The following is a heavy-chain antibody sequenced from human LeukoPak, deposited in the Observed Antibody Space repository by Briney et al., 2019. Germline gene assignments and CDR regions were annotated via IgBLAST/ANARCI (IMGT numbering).Heavy chain of an antibody. V-gene: IGHV3-30-3*01. CDR1: GFTFSSYA. CDR2: ISYDGSNK. CDR3: ARDGVGATTSSIDY. Sequence: GGSLRLSCAASGFTFSSYAMHWVRQAPGKGLEWVAVISYDGSNKYYADSVKGRFTISRDNSKNTLYLQMNSLRAEDTAVYYCARDGVGATTSSIDYWGQGTLVTVSS. J-gene: IGHJ4*02. D-gene: IGHD1-26*01.